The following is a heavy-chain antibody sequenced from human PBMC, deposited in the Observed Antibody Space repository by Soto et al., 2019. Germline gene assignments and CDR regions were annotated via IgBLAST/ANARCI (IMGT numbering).Heavy chain of an antibody. CDR1: GGSISSYY. D-gene: IGHD3-10*01. CDR3: ASMGYHYGSGSYPLDY. V-gene: IGHV4-59*08. J-gene: IGHJ4*02. CDR2: MYKSGST. Sequence: QVQLQESGPGLVKPSETLSLTCTVSGGSISSYYWTWIRQPPGKGLEWIGFMYKSGSTHYNPSLKSRVTISLDTSTNQFSLNLRSVTAADTAVYYCASMGYHYGSGSYPLDYWGQGTLVTVSS.